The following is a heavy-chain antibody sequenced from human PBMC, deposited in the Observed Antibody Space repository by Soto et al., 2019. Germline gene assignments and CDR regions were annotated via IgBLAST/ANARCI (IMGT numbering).Heavy chain of an antibody. CDR2: ISVYNGST. CDR3: ARDSVAVRPGWFDP. Sequence: ASVKVSCKASGYTFTTYAINWVRQAPGQGLEWMGWISVYNGSTNYAQKFQDRVTMSTDTSTNTAFMELRSLRSDDTAVYFCARDSVAVRPGWFDPWGQGTLVTVSS. D-gene: IGHD1-26*01. V-gene: IGHV1-18*01. CDR1: GYTFTTYA. J-gene: IGHJ5*02.